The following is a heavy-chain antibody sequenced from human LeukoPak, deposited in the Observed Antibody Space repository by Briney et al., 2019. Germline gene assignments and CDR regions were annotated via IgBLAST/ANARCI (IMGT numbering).Heavy chain of an antibody. CDR1: GYSFTSYW. CDR2: IDPSDSYT. CDR3: ATTYLAVRGVIPRDY. J-gene: IGHJ4*02. V-gene: IGHV5-10-1*01. D-gene: IGHD3-10*01. Sequence: GESLRISCKGSGYSFTSYWISWVRQMPGKGLEWMGSIDPSDSYTNYSPSFQGHVTISADKSISTAYLQWSSLKASDTAMYYCATTYLAVRGVIPRDYWGQGTLVTVSS.